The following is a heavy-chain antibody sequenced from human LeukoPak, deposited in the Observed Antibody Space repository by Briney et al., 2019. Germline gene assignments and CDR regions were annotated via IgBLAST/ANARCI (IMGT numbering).Heavy chain of an antibody. V-gene: IGHV4-34*01. Sequence: SETLSLTCAVYGGSFSGYYWSWIRQPPGKGLEWIGEINHSGSTNYNPSLKRRVTISVDTSKNQFSLKLSSVTAADTAVYYCARVPTQLAGVDYWGQGTLVTVSS. CDR2: INHSGST. CDR1: GGSFSGYY. J-gene: IGHJ4*02. D-gene: IGHD6-6*01. CDR3: ARVPTQLAGVDY.